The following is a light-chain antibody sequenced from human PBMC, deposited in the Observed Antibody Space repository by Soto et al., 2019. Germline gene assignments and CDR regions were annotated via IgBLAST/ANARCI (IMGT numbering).Light chain of an antibody. J-gene: IGKJ5*01. CDR2: DAS. CDR3: QQLNSYPFS. Sequence: ALHLTQSPSSLSASVGDRVTITCRASQGISSALAWYQHKPGRPPRVLIYDASSLQSGVPSRFSGSESGTDYTLTISSLQPEDFVTYYCQQLNSYPFSFGQGTRLEIK. CDR1: QGISSA. V-gene: IGKV1-13*02.